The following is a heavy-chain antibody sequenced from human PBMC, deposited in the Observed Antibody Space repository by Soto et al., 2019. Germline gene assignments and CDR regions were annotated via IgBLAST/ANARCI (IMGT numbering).Heavy chain of an antibody. D-gene: IGHD6-6*01. J-gene: IGHJ4*02. V-gene: IGHV3-7*01. CDR1: GFNFSSYW. CDR2: IKQDGSEK. CDR3: ARSLRRQLGRSSDGHFDY. Sequence: GGSLRLSCSASGFNFSSYWMGWVRQAPGKGLEWVANIKQDGSEKYYVDSVTGRFTNSRDNAKNSLYLHMHSLRADDTAVYYCARSLRRQLGRSSDGHFDYWGQGTLVTVSS.